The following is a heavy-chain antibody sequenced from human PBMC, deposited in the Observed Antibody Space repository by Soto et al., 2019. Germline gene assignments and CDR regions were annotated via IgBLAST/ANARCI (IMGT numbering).Heavy chain of an antibody. CDR3: AREPRYCRGGSCSITGDAYDI. CDR1: GFIVSDTY. D-gene: IGHD2-15*01. J-gene: IGHJ3*02. Sequence: HPGRSLRLSCTASGFIVSDTYVNWVRQAPGKGLEWVSVISNRGDTHYADSVRGRFSLSRDISDNTLHLQMNNLRVEDTAVYYCAREPRYCRGGSCSITGDAYDIWGQGTMVTVSS. CDR2: ISNRGDT. V-gene: IGHV3-66*01.